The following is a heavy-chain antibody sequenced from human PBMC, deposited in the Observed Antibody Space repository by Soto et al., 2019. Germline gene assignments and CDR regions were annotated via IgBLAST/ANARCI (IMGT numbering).Heavy chain of an antibody. CDR2: ITPDGGST. Sequence: EVQLVESGGGLVQPGGSLRLSCATSGFTFTTYWMHWVRQAPGKGLMWVSRITPDGGSTSYADSVKGRFTISRDNAKNTLYLQMNGLRAEDTAISYCARVVIIADTPGDDFDYWGQGTLVAVSS. V-gene: IGHV3-74*01. CDR3: ARVVIIADTPGDDFDY. D-gene: IGHD5-12*01. J-gene: IGHJ4*02. CDR1: GFTFTTYW.